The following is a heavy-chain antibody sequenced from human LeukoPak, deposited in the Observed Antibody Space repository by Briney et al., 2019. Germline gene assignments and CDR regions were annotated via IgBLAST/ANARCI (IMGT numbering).Heavy chain of an antibody. CDR3: AIQYYDYVWGSYRFDY. J-gene: IGHJ4*02. CDR1: GGSISSGSYY. V-gene: IGHV4-61*02. Sequence: SETLSLTCTVSGGSISSGSYYWSWIRQPAGKGLEWIGRIYTSGSTNYNPSLKSRVTISVDTSKNQFSLKLSSVTAADTAVYYCAIQYYDYVWGSYRFDYWGQGTLVTVSS. CDR2: IYTSGST. D-gene: IGHD3-16*02.